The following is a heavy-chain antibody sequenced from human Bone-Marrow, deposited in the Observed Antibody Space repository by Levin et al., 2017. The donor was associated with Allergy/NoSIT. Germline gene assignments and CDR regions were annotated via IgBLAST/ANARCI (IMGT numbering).Heavy chain of an antibody. CDR1: GYTFTSYD. V-gene: IGHV1-8*01. D-gene: IGHD4-23*01. J-gene: IGHJ5*02. CDR2: MNPNSGNT. Sequence: ASVKVSCKASGYTFTSYDINWVRQATGQGLEWMGWMNPNSGNTGYAQKFQGRVTMTRNTSISTAYMELSSLRSEDTAVYYCARGRWSPLGFDPWGQGTLVTVSS. CDR3: ARGRWSPLGFDP.